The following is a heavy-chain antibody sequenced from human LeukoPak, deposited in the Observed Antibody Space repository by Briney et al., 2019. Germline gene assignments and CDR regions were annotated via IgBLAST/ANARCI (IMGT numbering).Heavy chain of an antibody. CDR3: ARGNTYYFDY. J-gene: IGHJ4*02. CDR2: ISYDGINK. Sequence: GGSLRLSCAASEFTFSHYAMHWVRQAPGKGLEWVAVISYDGINKYYADSVKGRFTISRDNSKNTLYLQMNSLRGEDTAVYYCARGNTYYFDYWGQGTLVTVSS. V-gene: IGHV3-30-3*01. CDR1: EFTFSHYA. D-gene: IGHD2/OR15-2a*01.